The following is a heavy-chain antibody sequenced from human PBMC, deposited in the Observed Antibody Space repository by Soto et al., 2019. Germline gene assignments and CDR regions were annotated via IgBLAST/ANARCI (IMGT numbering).Heavy chain of an antibody. CDR2: ISSNGVGT. Sequence: HPGGSLRLSCAASGFTLSGYAMDWVRQAPGKGLEHVSGISSNGVGTYYANSVQGRFTISRDNSKNTVYLQMGSLRPEDMAVYYCARRARPDFYYMDVWGKGTTVTVSS. CDR1: GFTLSGYA. J-gene: IGHJ6*03. V-gene: IGHV3-64*01. CDR3: ARRARPDFYYMDV. D-gene: IGHD6-6*01.